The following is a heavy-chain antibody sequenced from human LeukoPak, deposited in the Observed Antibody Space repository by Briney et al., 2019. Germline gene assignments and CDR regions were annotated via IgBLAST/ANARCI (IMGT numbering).Heavy chain of an antibody. D-gene: IGHD3-10*01. CDR1: GYTFTSYG. CDR3: ARGESKLLWFGESYYGMDV. V-gene: IGHV1-18*01. J-gene: IGHJ6*02. CDR2: ISAYNGNT. Sequence: GASVKVSCKASGYTFTSYGTSWVRQAPGQGLEWMGWISAYNGNTNYAQKLQGRVTMTTDTTTSTAYMELRSLRSDDTAVYYCARGESKLLWFGESYYGMDVWGQGTTVTVSS.